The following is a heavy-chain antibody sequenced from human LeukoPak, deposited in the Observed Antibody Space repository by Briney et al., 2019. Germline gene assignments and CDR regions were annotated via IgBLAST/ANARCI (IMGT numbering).Heavy chain of an antibody. D-gene: IGHD3-22*01. CDR1: GDSIKSSTNY. Sequence: SETLSLTCTVSGDSIKSSTNYWGWIRQPPGKGLEWIGSIYHTGNTYYNTSLQSRATLSVDTSTNQSSLKLTSVTAADTAVYFCAHEDYNDFNSFDFWGQGTLVTVSS. J-gene: IGHJ4*02. V-gene: IGHV4-39*01. CDR3: AHEDYNDFNSFDF. CDR2: IYHTGNT.